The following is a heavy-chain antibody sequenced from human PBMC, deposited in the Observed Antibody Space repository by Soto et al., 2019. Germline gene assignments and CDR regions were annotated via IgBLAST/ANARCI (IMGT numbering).Heavy chain of an antibody. V-gene: IGHV4-59*01. D-gene: IGHD3-22*01. Sequence: SSETLSLTCTVSGGAIISYYCSCIRHPPFKGLEWIVYIYYSGSTNYNPSLKSRVTISVDTSKNQFSLKLSSVTAADTAVYYCARVIKSPFYDSSGHLDYWGQGTLVTVSS. J-gene: IGHJ4*02. CDR1: GGAIISYY. CDR2: IYYSGST. CDR3: ARVIKSPFYDSSGHLDY.